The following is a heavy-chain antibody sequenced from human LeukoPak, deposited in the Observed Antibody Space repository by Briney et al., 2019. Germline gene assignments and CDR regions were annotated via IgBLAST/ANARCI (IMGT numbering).Heavy chain of an antibody. Sequence: ASVKVSCKASGYIFSDYAIQWVRQAPGQGLEWMGWINAGNGKTKNSQKFQGRVTITRDTSASTAYMELSGLRSEDTAVYYCARARWTSTVTTYYLDYWGQGTLVTVSS. CDR1: GYIFSDYA. CDR3: ARARWTSTVTTYYLDY. V-gene: IGHV1-3*01. J-gene: IGHJ4*02. CDR2: INAGNGKT. D-gene: IGHD4-17*01.